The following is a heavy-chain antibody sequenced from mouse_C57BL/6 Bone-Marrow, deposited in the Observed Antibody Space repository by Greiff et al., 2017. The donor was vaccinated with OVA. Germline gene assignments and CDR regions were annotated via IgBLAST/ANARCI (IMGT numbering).Heavy chain of an antibody. CDR3: TGGGIYVY. CDR2: IRLKSDNYAT. V-gene: IGHV6-3*01. D-gene: IGHD1-1*01. CDR1: GFTFSNYW. J-gene: IGHJ2*01. Sequence: DVMLVESGGGLVQPGGSMKLSCVASGFTFSNYWMNWVRQSPEKGLEWVAQIRLKSDNYATHYAESVKGRFTISRDDSKSSVYLQMNNLRAEDTGMYYCTGGGIYVYWGQGTTLTVSS.